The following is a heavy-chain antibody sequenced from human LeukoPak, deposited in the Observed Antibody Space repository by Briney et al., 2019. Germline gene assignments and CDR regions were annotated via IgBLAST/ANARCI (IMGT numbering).Heavy chain of an antibody. CDR3: ARGLELAPIDY. D-gene: IGHD1-7*01. Sequence: GGSLRLSCAASEFTFSSYSMNWVRQAPGKGLEWVSYITNSGNSKSYADSVKGRFTISRDNSKNTLYLQMNSLRAEDTAVYYCARGLELAPIDYWGQGTLVTVSS. CDR1: EFTFSSYS. J-gene: IGHJ4*02. V-gene: IGHV3-48*01. CDR2: ITNSGNSK.